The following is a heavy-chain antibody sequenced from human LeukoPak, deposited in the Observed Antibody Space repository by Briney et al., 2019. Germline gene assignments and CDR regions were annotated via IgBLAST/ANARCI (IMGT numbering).Heavy chain of an antibody. J-gene: IGHJ4*02. CDR2: IIPLFGTA. CDR3: ARVWGQGSSGYYPF. D-gene: IGHD3-22*01. CDR1: GGTFSSYA. V-gene: IGHV1-69*13. Sequence: SVKVSCKASGGTFSSYAISWVRQAPGQGLDWMGGIIPLFGTAHYAQKFQGRVTITADESTSTAYIELRSLRSEDTAVYYCARVWGQGSSGYYPFWGQGTLVTVSS.